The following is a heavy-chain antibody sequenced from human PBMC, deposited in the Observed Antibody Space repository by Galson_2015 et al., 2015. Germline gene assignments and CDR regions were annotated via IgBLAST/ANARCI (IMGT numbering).Heavy chain of an antibody. CDR1: GDSVSSNSAA. J-gene: IGHJ5*02. D-gene: IGHD2-15*01. CDR2: TYYRSKWYN. V-gene: IGHV6-1*01. Sequence: CAISGDSVSSNSAAWNWIRQSPSRGLEWLGRTYYRSKWYNDYAVSVKSRITINPDTSKNQFSLKLSSVTAADTAVYYCARHVYCSGVSCSLLNWFDPWGQGTLVTVSS. CDR3: ARHVYCSGVSCSLLNWFDP.